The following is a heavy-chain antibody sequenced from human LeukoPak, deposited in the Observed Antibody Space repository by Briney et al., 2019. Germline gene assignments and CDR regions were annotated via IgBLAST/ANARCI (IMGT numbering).Heavy chain of an antibody. CDR3: ARLGGNWNSPGRDY. J-gene: IGHJ4*02. CDR2: ISYTGTT. V-gene: IGHV4-59*08. Sequence: SETLSLTCTVSSGSISSYYWSWIRQPPGMRLEWVGHISYTGTTNYNPSLTTRVAISVDTSKNQFSLKLTSVTAADTGMYFCARLGGNWNSPGRDYWGQGTLVTVSS. CDR1: SGSISSYY. D-gene: IGHD3-10*01.